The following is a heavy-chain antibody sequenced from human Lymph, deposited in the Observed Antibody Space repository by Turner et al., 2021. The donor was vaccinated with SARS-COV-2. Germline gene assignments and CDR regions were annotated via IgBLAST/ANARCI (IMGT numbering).Heavy chain of an antibody. CDR2: INYRGST. D-gene: IGHD2-21*02. Sequence: QVQLQESGPRLVKPLETLSLTCTVSGGSMNSNYWSWIRQPPEKRLEWIEYINYRGSTNYNPSLESRVTISVDTSRNQFSLDLASVTAADTAIYYVARETVNNGVDPWGQGTLVTVSS. J-gene: IGHJ5*02. CDR3: ARETVNNGVDP. CDR1: GGSMNSNY. V-gene: IGHV4-59*01.